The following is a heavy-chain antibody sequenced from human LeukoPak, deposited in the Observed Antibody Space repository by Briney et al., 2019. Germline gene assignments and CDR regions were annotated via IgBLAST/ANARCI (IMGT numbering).Heavy chain of an antibody. D-gene: IGHD5-24*01. CDR3: ARDGGDGYKFDY. Sequence: GGSLRLSCAASGFIFSSYGMHWVRQAPGKGLEWVAVIWYDGSRKYYTDSVKGRFTISRDDSKNTLYMQMNSLRVEDTAVYYCARDGGDGYKFDYCGQGTLVTVSS. V-gene: IGHV3-33*01. J-gene: IGHJ4*02. CDR2: IWYDGSRK. CDR1: GFIFSSYG.